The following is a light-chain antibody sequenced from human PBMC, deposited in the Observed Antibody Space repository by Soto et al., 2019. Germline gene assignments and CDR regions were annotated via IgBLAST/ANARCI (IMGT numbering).Light chain of an antibody. CDR3: QSYDSSLSGSV. CDR1: SSDVGGYDY. Sequence: QSALTQPRSVSGSPGQSVTISCTGTSSDVGGYDYVSWYQRHPGKAPKLMIYDVTKRPSGVPDRFSGSKSGNTASLTISGLQADDEGDYYCQSYDSSLSGSVFGGGTKLTVL. CDR2: DVT. J-gene: IGLJ2*01. V-gene: IGLV2-11*01.